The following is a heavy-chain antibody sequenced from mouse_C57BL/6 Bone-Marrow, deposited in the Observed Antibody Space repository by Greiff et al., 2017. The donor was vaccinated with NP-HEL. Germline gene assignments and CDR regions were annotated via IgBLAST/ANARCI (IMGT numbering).Heavy chain of an antibody. CDR3: ARRGYYSNYAPFAY. Sequence: VQLQQSGAELARPGASVKLSCKASGYTFTSYGISWVKQRPGQGLEWIGEIYPRSGNTYYNEKFKGKATLTADKSSSTAYMELRSLTSEDSAVYVCARRGYYSNYAPFAYWGQGTLVTVSA. V-gene: IGHV1-81*01. J-gene: IGHJ3*01. CDR1: GYTFTSYG. CDR2: IYPRSGNT. D-gene: IGHD2-5*01.